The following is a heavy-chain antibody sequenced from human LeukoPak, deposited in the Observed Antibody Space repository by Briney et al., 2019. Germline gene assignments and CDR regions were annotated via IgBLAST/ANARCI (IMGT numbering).Heavy chain of an antibody. CDR2: IYTSGST. D-gene: IGHD3-3*01. Sequence: SQTLSLTCTVSGGSISSGSYYWSWIRQPAGKGLEWIGRIYTSGSTNYNPSLKSRVTISVDTSKNQFSLKLSSVTAADTAVYYCARDKLIFGVVHDGLGYSYYGMDVWAKGPRSPSP. CDR3: ARDKLIFGVVHDGLGYSYYGMDV. V-gene: IGHV4-61*02. J-gene: IGHJ6*02. CDR1: GGSISSGSYY.